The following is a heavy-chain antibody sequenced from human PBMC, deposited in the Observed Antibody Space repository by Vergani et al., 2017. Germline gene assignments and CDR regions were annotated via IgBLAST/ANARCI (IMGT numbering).Heavy chain of an antibody. V-gene: IGHV3-30-3*01. Sequence: QVQLVESGGGVVQPGRSLRLSCAASGFTFSSYAMHWVRQAPGKGLEWVAVISYDGSNKYYADSVKGRFTISRDNSKNTLYLQMNSLRAEDTAVYYCAKGSGYSSSWYFYWGQGTLVTVSS. J-gene: IGHJ4*02. CDR3: AKGSGYSSSWYFY. D-gene: IGHD6-13*01. CDR1: GFTFSSYA. CDR2: ISYDGSNK.